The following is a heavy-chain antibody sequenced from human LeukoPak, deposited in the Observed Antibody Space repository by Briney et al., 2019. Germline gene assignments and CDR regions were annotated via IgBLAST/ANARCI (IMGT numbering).Heavy chain of an antibody. CDR1: GYTFTGYY. J-gene: IGHJ5*01. V-gene: IGHV1-2*02. D-gene: IGHD2-2*01. CDR3: ARDLGVVVPAAISDWFDS. Sequence: ASVKVSCKASGYTFTGYYMHWVRQAPGQGLEWMGWINPNSGGTNYAQKFQGRVTMTRDTSISTAYMELSRLRSDDTAVYYCARDLGVVVPAAISDWFDSWGQGTLVTVSS. CDR2: INPNSGGT.